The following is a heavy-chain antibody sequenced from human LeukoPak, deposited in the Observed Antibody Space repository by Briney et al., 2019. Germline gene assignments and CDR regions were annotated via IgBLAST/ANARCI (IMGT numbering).Heavy chain of an antibody. CDR1: GFTFSSSS. V-gene: IGHV3-21*01. D-gene: IGHD1-26*01. J-gene: IGHJ4*02. Sequence: GGSLRLSCAASGFTFSSSSMSWVRQAPGKGLEWVSSISSSSSYIYFADSVKGRFTISRDNAKSSVYLQMNSLRAEDTAVYYCARALASGSSAFDYWGQGTLVTVSS. CDR3: ARALASGSSAFDY. CDR2: ISSSSSYI.